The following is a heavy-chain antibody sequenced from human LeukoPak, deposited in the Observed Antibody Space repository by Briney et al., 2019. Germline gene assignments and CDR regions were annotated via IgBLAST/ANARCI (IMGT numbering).Heavy chain of an antibody. J-gene: IGHJ4*02. CDR1: GYTFTGYY. CDR2: INPNSGGT. CDR3: ARGPSPYSSSWYPDYFDY. Sequence: ASVKVSCKASGYTFTGYYMHWVRQAPGQGLEWMGWINPNSGGTNYAQKFQGRVTMTRDTSISTAYMELSRLRSDDTAVYYCARGPSPYSSSWYPDYFDYWGQGTLVTVSS. D-gene: IGHD6-13*01. V-gene: IGHV1-2*02.